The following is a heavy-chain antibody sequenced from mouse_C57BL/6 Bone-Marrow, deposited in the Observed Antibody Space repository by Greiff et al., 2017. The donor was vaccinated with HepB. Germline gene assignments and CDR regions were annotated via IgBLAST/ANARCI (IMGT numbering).Heavy chain of an antibody. CDR2: IYPGSGNT. V-gene: IGHV1-76*01. J-gene: IGHJ2*01. Sequence: VQLQQSGAELVRPGASVKLSCKASGYTFTDYYINWVKQRPGQGLEWIARIYPGSGNTYYNEKFKGKATLTAEKSSSTAYMQLSSLTSEDSAVYFCARYYSNYFDYWGQGTTLTVSS. CDR1: GYTFTDYY. CDR3: ARYYSNYFDY. D-gene: IGHD2-5*01.